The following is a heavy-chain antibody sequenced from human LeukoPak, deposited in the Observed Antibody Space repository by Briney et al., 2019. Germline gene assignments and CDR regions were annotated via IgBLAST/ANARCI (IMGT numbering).Heavy chain of an antibody. CDR2: IYYSGST. CDR1: GGSISSYY. J-gene: IGHJ4*02. D-gene: IGHD5-24*01. Sequence: PSETLSLTCTVSGGSISSYYWSWIRQPPGKGLEWIGYIYYSGSTNYNPSLKSRVTISVDTSKNQFSLKLSSVTAADTAVYYCARADRRDGYKPYLGYWGQGTLVTVSS. V-gene: IGHV4-59*01. CDR3: ARADRRDGYKPYLGY.